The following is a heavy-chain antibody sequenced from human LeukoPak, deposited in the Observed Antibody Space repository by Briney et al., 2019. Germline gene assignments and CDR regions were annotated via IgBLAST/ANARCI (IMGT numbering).Heavy chain of an antibody. J-gene: IGHJ4*02. V-gene: IGHV1-2*02. Sequence: ASVKVSCKASGYTFTGYYMHWVRQAPGQGLEWMGWINPNSGGTNYAQKFQGRVTMTRDTSISTAYMELSRLRSDDTAVYYCARANGVVVAATVPGYWGQGTLVTVSS. D-gene: IGHD2-15*01. CDR1: GYTFTGYY. CDR2: INPNSGGT. CDR3: ARANGVVVAATVPGY.